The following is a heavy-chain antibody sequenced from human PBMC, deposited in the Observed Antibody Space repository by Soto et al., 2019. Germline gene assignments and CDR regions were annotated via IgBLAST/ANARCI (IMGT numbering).Heavy chain of an antibody. CDR1: GYTFTSYG. CDR2: VSAYNGNT. CDR3: ARDRGRSLEWLSEQTYYYYGMDV. Sequence: VASVKVSCKASGYTFTSYGISWVRQAPGQGLEWMGWVSAYNGNTNYAQKLQGRVTMTTDTSTSTAYMELRSLRSDDTAVYYCARDRGRSLEWLSEQTYYYYGMDVWGQGTTVTVSS. V-gene: IGHV1-18*01. J-gene: IGHJ6*02. D-gene: IGHD3-3*01.